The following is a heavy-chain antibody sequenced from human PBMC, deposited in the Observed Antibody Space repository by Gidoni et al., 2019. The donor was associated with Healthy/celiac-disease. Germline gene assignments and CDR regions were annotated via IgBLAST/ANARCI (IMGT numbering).Heavy chain of an antibody. CDR2: IYYSGST. J-gene: IGHJ4*02. CDR1: GGSLSSSSYY. V-gene: IGHV4-39*01. CDR3: ARHEPLGYGGNTVRLAYFDY. D-gene: IGHD4-17*01. Sequence: QLQLQESGPGLVKPSETLSLTCTVSGGSLSSSSYYWGWIRQPPGKGLEWIGSIYYSGSTYYNPSLKSRVTISVDTSKNQFSLKLSSVTAADTAVYYCARHEPLGYGGNTVRLAYFDYWGQGTLVTVSS.